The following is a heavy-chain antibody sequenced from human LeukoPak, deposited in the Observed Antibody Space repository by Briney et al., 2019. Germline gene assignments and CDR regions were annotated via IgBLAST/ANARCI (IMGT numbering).Heavy chain of an antibody. CDR3: AREWELLFDY. D-gene: IGHD1-26*01. CDR2: IKQDGSEK. J-gene: IGHJ4*02. CDR1: GFTFSNYW. V-gene: IGHV3-7*01. Sequence: GGSLRLSCAASGFTFSNYWMSWVRQAPGKGLEWVANIKQDGSEKYYVDSVKGRFTISRDNAKNSLYPQMDSLRAEDTAVCYCAREWELLFDYWGQGTLATVSS.